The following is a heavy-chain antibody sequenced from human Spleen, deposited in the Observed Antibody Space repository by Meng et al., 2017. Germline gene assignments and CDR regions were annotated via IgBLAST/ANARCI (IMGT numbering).Heavy chain of an antibody. CDR2: VYYSGIT. Sequence: GSLRLSCAVSGGSISSGRYYWNWIRQAPGKGLEWIGSVYYSGITYYNPSLESRVTISVDTSKNQFSLKLSSVTAADTAVYYCARNIAVAGRFDYWGQGTLVTVSS. J-gene: IGHJ4*02. V-gene: IGHV4-39*07. D-gene: IGHD6-19*01. CDR3: ARNIAVAGRFDY. CDR1: GGSISSGRYY.